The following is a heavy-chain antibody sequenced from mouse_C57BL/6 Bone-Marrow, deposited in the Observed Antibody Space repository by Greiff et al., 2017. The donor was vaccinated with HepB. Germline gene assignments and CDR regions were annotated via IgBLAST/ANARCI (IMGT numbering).Heavy chain of an antibody. J-gene: IGHJ3*01. D-gene: IGHD1-1*02. V-gene: IGHV1-82*01. CDR1: GYAFSSSW. CDR3: AKSYGAFAY. CDR2: IYPGDGDT. Sequence: QVQLQQSGPELVKPGASVKISCKASGYAFSSSWMNWVKQRPGKGLEWIGRIYPGDGDTNYNGKFKGKATLTADKSSSTAYMQLSSLTSEDSAVYFCAKSYGAFAYWGQGTLVTVSA.